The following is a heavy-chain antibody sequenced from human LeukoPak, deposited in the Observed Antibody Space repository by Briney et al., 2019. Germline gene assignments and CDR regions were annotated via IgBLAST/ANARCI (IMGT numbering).Heavy chain of an antibody. J-gene: IGHJ4*02. CDR2: IHHSVAT. D-gene: IGHD6-13*01. CDR1: GYSISSGCF. Sequence: PSETLSLTCTVAGYSISSGCFWGWIRPPPGKGLEWIGSIHHSVATYYNPSLESRVTISVDTSKNQLSLKLSSVTAADTAVYFCARTRSEQLAPNFDYWGQGSLVTVSS. V-gene: IGHV4-38-2*02. CDR3: ARTRSEQLAPNFDY.